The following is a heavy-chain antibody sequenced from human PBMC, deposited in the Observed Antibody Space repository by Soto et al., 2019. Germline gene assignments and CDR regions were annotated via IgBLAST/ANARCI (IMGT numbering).Heavy chain of an antibody. CDR1: VGSISSYY. D-gene: IGHD6-13*01. J-gene: IGHJ4*02. CDR3: ARLASSSSWANFDY. Sequence: SETLSLTCTVSVGSISSYYWSWIRQPPGKGLEWIGYIYDSGSTNYNPSLKSRVTISVDTSKNQFSLKLSSVTAADTAVYYCARLASSSSWANFDYWGQGTLVTVSS. V-gene: IGHV4-59*01. CDR2: IYDSGST.